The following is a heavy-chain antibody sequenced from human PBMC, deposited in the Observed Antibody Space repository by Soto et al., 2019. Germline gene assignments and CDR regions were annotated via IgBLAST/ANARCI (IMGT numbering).Heavy chain of an antibody. V-gene: IGHV3-11*01. CDR3: ARWEIYGYFVWLLPDSFDI. J-gene: IGHJ3*02. CDR1: GFTFSDYY. Sequence: GGSLRLSCATSGFTFSDYYMSWIRQAPGKGLEWVSYISSSGSTIYYADSVKGRFTISRDNAKNSLYLQMNSLRAEDTAVYYCARWEIYGYFVWLLPDSFDIWGQGTMVTVSS. D-gene: IGHD3-9*01. CDR2: ISSSGSTI.